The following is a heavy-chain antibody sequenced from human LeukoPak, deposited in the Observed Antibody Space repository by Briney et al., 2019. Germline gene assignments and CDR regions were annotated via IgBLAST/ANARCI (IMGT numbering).Heavy chain of an antibody. CDR3: ARLVVTGPDY. V-gene: IGHV4-59*01. D-gene: IGHD3-22*01. Sequence: SETLSLTCTVSGGSISSDYWGWIRQPPGKGLEWIGYVFYSGSTNYNPSLRSRVTVSVDTSKNQFSLKLSSVTAADTAVYYCARLVVTGPDYWGQGTQVTVSS. J-gene: IGHJ4*02. CDR1: GGSISSDY. CDR2: VFYSGST.